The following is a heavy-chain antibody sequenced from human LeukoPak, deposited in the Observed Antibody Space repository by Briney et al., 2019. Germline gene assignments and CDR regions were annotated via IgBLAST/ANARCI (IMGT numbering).Heavy chain of an antibody. J-gene: IGHJ4*02. V-gene: IGHV4-59*01. CDR3: ARRGDYYDSSRINY. CDR1: GGSISSYY. CDR2: IYYSGST. D-gene: IGHD3-22*01. Sequence: PSETLSLTCTVSGGSISSYYWSWVRQPPGKGLEWVGYIYYSGSTNYNPSLKIRVTISVDTSKNQFSLKLSSVTAADTAVYYCARRGDYYDSSRINYWGQGTLVTVSS.